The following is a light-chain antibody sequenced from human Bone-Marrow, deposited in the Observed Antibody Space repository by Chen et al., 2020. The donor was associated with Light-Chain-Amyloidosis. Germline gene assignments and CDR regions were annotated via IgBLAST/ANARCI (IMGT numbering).Light chain of an antibody. J-gene: IGLJ3*02. V-gene: IGLV1-47*01. Sequence: QSVLTQPPSASGTPGQRVTISCSGGSSNIGSNYVYWYQQLPGTAPQLLIYKNNQRPSGGPARFAGTQSGTSASLASSGVRSEEEADYRCAARDDALSGAVFGGGTKVTVL. CDR2: KNN. CDR1: SSNIGSNY. CDR3: AARDDALSGAV.